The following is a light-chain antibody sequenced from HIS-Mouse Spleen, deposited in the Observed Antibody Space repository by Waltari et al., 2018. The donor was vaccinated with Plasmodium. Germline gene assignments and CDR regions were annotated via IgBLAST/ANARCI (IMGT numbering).Light chain of an antibody. CDR1: SLPKKY. V-gene: IGLV3-10*01. CDR3: YSTDSSGNHRV. J-gene: IGLJ3*02. CDR2: EDS. Sequence: SYELTQPPSVSVSPQPARITCPGYSLPKKYAYWFQQKSGQAPVLVIYEDSKRPSGIPERFSGSSSGTMATLTISGAQVEDEADYYCYSTDSSGNHRVFGGGTKLTVL.